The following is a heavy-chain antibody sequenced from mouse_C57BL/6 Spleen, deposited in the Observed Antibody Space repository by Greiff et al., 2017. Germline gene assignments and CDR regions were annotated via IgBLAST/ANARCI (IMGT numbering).Heavy chain of an antibody. J-gene: IGHJ4*01. Sequence: QVQLQQSGPELVKPGASVKISCKASGYAFSSSWMNWVKQRPGKGLEWIGRIYPGDGDTNYNGKFKGKATLTADKSASTAYIQLSSLTSEDSAVYFCARPGCDPFWAMDYWGKGTTVTVSS. CDR3: ARPGCDPFWAMDY. CDR2: IYPGDGDT. D-gene: IGHD2-13*01. V-gene: IGHV1-82*01. CDR1: GYAFSSSW.